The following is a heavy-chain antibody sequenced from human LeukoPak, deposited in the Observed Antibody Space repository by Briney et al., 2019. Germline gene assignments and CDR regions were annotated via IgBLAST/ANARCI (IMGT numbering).Heavy chain of an antibody. CDR3: AKGGKWDVTPFDY. D-gene: IGHD1-26*01. Sequence: PGGSLRLSCAASGFTFSSYSMNWVRQAPGKGLEWVSTISGGGGSTYYADSVKGRFTISRDNSENTLYLQVNSLRAEDTAVYYCAKGGKWDVTPFDYWGQGTQVTVSS. CDR1: GFTFSSYS. CDR2: ISGGGGST. V-gene: IGHV3-23*01. J-gene: IGHJ4*02.